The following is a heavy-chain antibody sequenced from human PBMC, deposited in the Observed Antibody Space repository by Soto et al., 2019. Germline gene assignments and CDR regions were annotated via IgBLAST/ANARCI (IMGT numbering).Heavy chain of an antibody. Sequence: GWSLRLSCAVSGFSFSAYGMSWVRQAPGKGLEWISFISGGGGTIYYADSVKGRFISSRDNSKSTLYLQMTSLSVDDTAVYYCAKDRGNGDTPNIYSYYGIEVWGQGTTVTVSS. D-gene: IGHD2-21*02. CDR3: AKDRGNGDTPNIYSYYGIEV. CDR1: GFSFSAYG. CDR2: ISGGGGTI. J-gene: IGHJ6*02. V-gene: IGHV3-23*01.